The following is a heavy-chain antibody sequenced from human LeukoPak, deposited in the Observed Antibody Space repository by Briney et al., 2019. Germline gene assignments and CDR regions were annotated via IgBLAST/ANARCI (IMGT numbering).Heavy chain of an antibody. CDR3: ARDEAEYFDP. CDR2: ISSSSSYI. CDR1: GLTFGGYA. Sequence: PGGSLRLSCTASGLTFGGYAMTWVRQAPGKGLEWVSSISSSSSYIYYADSVKGRFTISRDNAKNSLYLQMNSLRAEDTAVYYCARDEAEYFDPWGQGTLVTVSS. D-gene: IGHD2/OR15-2a*01. V-gene: IGHV3-21*01. J-gene: IGHJ5*02.